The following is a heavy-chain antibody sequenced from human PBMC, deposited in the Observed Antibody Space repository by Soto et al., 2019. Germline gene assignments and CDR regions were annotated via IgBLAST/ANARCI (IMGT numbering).Heavy chain of an antibody. CDR2: IKSKTDGGTT. Sequence: EVQLVESGGGLVKPGGSLRLSCAASGFTFSNAWMNWVRQAPGKGLKWVGRIKSKTDGGTTDYAAPVKGRFTISRDDSKNTLYLQMNSLKTEDTAEYYCTTSLDWLFFGDYWGQGTLVTVSS. V-gene: IGHV3-15*07. CDR1: GFTFSNAW. CDR3: TTSLDWLFFGDY. J-gene: IGHJ4*02. D-gene: IGHD3-9*01.